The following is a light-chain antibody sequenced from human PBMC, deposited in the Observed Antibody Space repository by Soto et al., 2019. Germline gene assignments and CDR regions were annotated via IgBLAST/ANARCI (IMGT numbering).Light chain of an antibody. CDR1: QSISSW. Sequence: DVQMTQSPSTLSASVGDRVAITCRASQSISSWLAWYQQKPGKAPKLLIYKASSLESGVPSRFSGSGSGTEFTLTISSLQPDDFATYYCQQSNSYSTFGGGTKVDIK. CDR2: KAS. J-gene: IGKJ4*01. V-gene: IGKV1-5*03. CDR3: QQSNSYST.